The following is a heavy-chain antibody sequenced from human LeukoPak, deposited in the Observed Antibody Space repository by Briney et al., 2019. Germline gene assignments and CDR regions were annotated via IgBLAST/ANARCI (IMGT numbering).Heavy chain of an antibody. CDR3: ARAEVGCYFDY. Sequence: GGSLRLSCAASGFTFSSYWMHWVRQAPGKGLVWVSRINSDGSSTSYADSVKGRFTISRDNAKNTLYLQMNSLRAEDTAVYYCARAEVGCYFDYWGQGTLVTVSS. D-gene: IGHD2-15*01. J-gene: IGHJ4*02. CDR2: INSDGSST. CDR1: GFTFSSYW. V-gene: IGHV3-74*01.